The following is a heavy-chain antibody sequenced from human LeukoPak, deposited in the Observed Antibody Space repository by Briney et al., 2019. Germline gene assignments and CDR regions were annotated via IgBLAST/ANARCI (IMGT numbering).Heavy chain of an antibody. J-gene: IGHJ4*02. CDR3: ARELGLLAYFDY. V-gene: IGHV3-21*01. CDR2: ITSSSGYS. CDR1: GFTFGIYN. D-gene: IGHD7-27*01. Sequence: PGGSLRLSCTGSGFTFGIYNMFWVRQAPGKGLEWVSSITSSSGYSFYADSMKGRFTVSRDNSKNTLYLQMNSLRAEDTAVYYCARELGLLAYFDYWGQGTLVTVSS.